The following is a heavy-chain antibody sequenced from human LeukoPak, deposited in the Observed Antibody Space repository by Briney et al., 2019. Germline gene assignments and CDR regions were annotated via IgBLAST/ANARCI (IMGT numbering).Heavy chain of an antibody. J-gene: IGHJ4*02. Sequence: PGGSLRLSCAASGFTFSRYWMSWVRQAPGKGLEWVANIKQDGSEKYYVDSVKGRFTSSRDNAKNSLYLQMNSLRAEDTAVYYCARDGWSPDYWGQGTLVTVSS. CDR3: ARDGWSPDY. CDR1: GFTFSRYW. V-gene: IGHV3-7*01. CDR2: IKQDGSEK.